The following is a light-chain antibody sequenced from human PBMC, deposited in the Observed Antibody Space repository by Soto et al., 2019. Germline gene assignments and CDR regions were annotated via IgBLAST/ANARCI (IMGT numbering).Light chain of an antibody. V-gene: IGLV1-47*01. CDR1: SSNIGSNY. CDR3: AAWDDSLSGYV. J-gene: IGLJ1*01. CDR2: RNN. Sequence: QAVVTQPPSASGTPGQRVTISCSGSSSNIGSNYVYWYQQLPGTAPKLLIYRNNQQPSGVPSRFSGSKAGTSASLAISGRRSADEAAYYCAAWDDSLSGYVFGTGTKLTVL.